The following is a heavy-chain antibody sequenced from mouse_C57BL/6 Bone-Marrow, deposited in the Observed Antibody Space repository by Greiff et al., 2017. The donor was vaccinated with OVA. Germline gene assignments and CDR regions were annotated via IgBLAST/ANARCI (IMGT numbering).Heavy chain of an antibody. Sequence: VHLVESGAELARPGASVKLSCKASGYTFTSYGISWVKQRTGQGLEWIGEIYPRSGNTYYNEKFKGKATLTADKSSSTAYMELRSLTSEDSAVYFCAREGGVYYFDYWGQGTTLTVSS. CDR2: IYPRSGNT. V-gene: IGHV1-81*01. CDR3: AREGGVYYFDY. J-gene: IGHJ2*01. CDR1: GYTFTSYG.